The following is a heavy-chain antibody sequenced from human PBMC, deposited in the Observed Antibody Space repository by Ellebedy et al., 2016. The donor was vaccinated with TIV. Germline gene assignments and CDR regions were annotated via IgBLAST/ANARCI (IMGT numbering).Heavy chain of an antibody. J-gene: IGHJ4*02. CDR1: GFTFNDYG. V-gene: IGHV3-20*04. Sequence: GESLKISXAASGFTFNDYGMSWVRQAPGKGLEWVSGINWNGGSTGYADSVKGRFTISRHNSKNTLYLQMNSLRAEDTAVYYCAVYGSGYYFDYWGQGTLVTVSS. CDR3: AVYGSGYYFDY. CDR2: INWNGGST. D-gene: IGHD3-10*01.